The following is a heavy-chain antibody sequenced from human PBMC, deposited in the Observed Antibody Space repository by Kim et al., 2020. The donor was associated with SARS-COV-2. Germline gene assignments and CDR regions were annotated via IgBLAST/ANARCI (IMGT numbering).Heavy chain of an antibody. J-gene: IGHJ4*02. D-gene: IGHD3-16*01. V-gene: IGHV3-74*01. Sequence: GGSLRLSCVASGFTFSSYWMHGVRQAPGKGLVWVSRVNSDGSSTSYADSVKGRFTISRDNARNTLYLQMNSLRAEDPAVYYCASLSTGYVWDKFDYWGQGTLVTVSS. CDR3: ASLSTGYVWDKFDY. CDR2: VNSDGSST. CDR1: GFTFSSYW.